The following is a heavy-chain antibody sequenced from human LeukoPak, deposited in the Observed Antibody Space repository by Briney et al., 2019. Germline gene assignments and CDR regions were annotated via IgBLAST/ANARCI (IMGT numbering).Heavy chain of an antibody. V-gene: IGHV4-39*07. CDR2: IYYSGST. CDR1: GGSISSSGYY. D-gene: IGHD3-22*01. Sequence: SETLSLTCTVSGGSISSSGYYWGWVRQPPGKGLEWIGSIYYSGSTYYNPSLKSRVTISVDTSKNQFSLKLSSVTAADTAVYYCASGYYDSSGYPEYWGQGTLVTVSS. J-gene: IGHJ4*02. CDR3: ASGYYDSSGYPEY.